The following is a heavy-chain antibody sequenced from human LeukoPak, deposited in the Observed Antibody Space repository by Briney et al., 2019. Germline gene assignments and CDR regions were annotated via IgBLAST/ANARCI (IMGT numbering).Heavy chain of an antibody. Sequence: SETLSLTCTVSGYSINSGYYWSWIRQPPGKGLEWIGYIYYSGSTNYNPSLKSRVTISVDTSKNQFSLKLSSVTAADTAVYYCARGGFPGGGSGWSTTFDYWGQGTLVTVSS. CDR3: ARGGFPGGGSGWSTTFDY. J-gene: IGHJ4*02. CDR2: IYYSGST. D-gene: IGHD6-19*01. CDR1: GYSINSGYY. V-gene: IGHV4-61*01.